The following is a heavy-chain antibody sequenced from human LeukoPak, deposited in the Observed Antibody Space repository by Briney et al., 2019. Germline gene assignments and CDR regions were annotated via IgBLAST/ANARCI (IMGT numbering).Heavy chain of an antibody. CDR2: IYYSGST. D-gene: IGHD3-3*01. V-gene: IGHV4-30-4*08. Sequence: KPSETLSLTCTVSGGSISSGDYYWSWIRQPPGKGLEWIGYIYYSGSTYYNPSLKSRVTISVDTSKNQFSLKLSSVTAADTAVYYCASLRFLEWLTAFDIWGQGTMVTVSS. CDR1: GGSISSGDYY. CDR3: ASLRFLEWLTAFDI. J-gene: IGHJ3*02.